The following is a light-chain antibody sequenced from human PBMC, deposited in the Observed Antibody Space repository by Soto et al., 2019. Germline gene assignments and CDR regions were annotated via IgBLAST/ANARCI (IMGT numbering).Light chain of an antibody. CDR2: GAS. J-gene: IGKJ1*01. CDR1: QSVSSSY. CDR3: QQYGSSPRT. V-gene: IGKV3-20*01. Sequence: EIVLTQSPGTLSLSPGERATLSCRASQSVSSSYLAWYQQKPGQAPRLLIYGASSRATGIPDRLSGSGSGTDFTHTISRLEPEDFAVYYCQQYGSSPRTFGQGTKV.